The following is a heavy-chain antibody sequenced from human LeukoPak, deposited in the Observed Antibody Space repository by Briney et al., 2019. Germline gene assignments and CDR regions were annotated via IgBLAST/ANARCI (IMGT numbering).Heavy chain of an antibody. CDR3: ANSPGGYSGYDTAAGPFDY. V-gene: IGHV3-23*01. J-gene: IGHJ4*02. CDR2: ISGSGGST. Sequence: GGSLRLSCAASGFTFSSYAMNWVRQAPGKGLEWVSAISGSGGSTYYADSVKGRFTISRDNSKNTLYLQMNSLRAEDTAVYYCANSPGGYSGYDTAAGPFDYWGQGTLVTVSS. CDR1: GFTFSSYA. D-gene: IGHD5-12*01.